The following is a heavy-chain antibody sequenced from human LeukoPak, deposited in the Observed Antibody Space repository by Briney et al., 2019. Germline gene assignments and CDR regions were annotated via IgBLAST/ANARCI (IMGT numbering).Heavy chain of an antibody. J-gene: IGHJ3*02. D-gene: IGHD3-22*01. Sequence: GGSLRLSCAASGFTFSSYGMSWVRQAPGKGLEWVSAISGSGGSTYYADSVKGRFTISRDNSKNTLYLQMNSLRAEDTAVYYCAKYSYYYDSSGLDAFDIWGQGTMVTVSS. CDR1: GFTFSSYG. CDR2: ISGSGGST. V-gene: IGHV3-23*01. CDR3: AKYSYYYDSSGLDAFDI.